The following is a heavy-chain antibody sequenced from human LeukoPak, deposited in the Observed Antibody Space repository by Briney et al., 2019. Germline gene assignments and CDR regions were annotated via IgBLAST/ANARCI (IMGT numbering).Heavy chain of an antibody. V-gene: IGHV1-18*01. CDR3: ARAFCSGASCLLGNY. D-gene: IGHD2-15*01. CDR2: ISAYNGNT. CDR1: GYTFTSYG. Sequence: ASVKVSCKASGYTFTSYGISWVRQAPGQGLEWMGWISAYNGNTNYAQKLQGRVTMTTDTSTSTAYMELRSLRSDDTAVYYCARAFCSGASCLLGNYWGQGTLVTVSS. J-gene: IGHJ4*02.